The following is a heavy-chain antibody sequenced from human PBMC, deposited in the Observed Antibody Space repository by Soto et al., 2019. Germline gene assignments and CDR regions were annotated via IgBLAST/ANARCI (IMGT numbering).Heavy chain of an antibody. Sequence: PSQTLSLTCAISGDSVSSNSVVWNWIRQSPSRGLEWLGRTYYRSQWYYDYAVSVKSRVSINPDTSKNQFSLQLNSLTPEDTAVYYCASLSGNSLLDYCGQGTLVLVSS. V-gene: IGHV6-1*01. D-gene: IGHD6-25*01. CDR3: ASLSGNSLLDY. CDR2: TYYRSQWYY. J-gene: IGHJ4*02. CDR1: GDSVSSNSVV.